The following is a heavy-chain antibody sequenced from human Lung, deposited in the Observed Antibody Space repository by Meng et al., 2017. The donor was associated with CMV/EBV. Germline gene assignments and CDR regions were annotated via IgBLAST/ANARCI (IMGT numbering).Heavy chain of an antibody. J-gene: IGHJ5*02. V-gene: IGHV3-74*01. CDR3: ARARFLSGYSGYDAGGWFDP. CDR2: INSDGSST. Sequence: SCAASGFTFSSYWMHWVRQAPGKGLVWVSRINSDGSSTSYADSVKGRFTISRDNAKNTLYLQMNSLRAEDTAVYYCARARFLSGYSGYDAGGWFDPXGQGXLVTVSS. CDR1: GFTFSSYW. D-gene: IGHD5-12*01.